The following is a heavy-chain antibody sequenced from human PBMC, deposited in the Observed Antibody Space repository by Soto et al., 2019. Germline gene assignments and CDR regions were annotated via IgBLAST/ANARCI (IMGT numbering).Heavy chain of an antibody. D-gene: IGHD3-10*01. Sequence: GGSLRLSCAASGFTFSSYAMHWVRQAPGKGLEWVAVISYDGSNKYYADSVKGRFTISRDNSKNTLYLQMNSLRAEDTAVYYCARALKTNWGGKYYYYGMDVWGQGTTVTVSS. CDR3: ARALKTNWGGKYYYYGMDV. CDR2: ISYDGSNK. CDR1: GFTFSSYA. J-gene: IGHJ6*02. V-gene: IGHV3-30-3*01.